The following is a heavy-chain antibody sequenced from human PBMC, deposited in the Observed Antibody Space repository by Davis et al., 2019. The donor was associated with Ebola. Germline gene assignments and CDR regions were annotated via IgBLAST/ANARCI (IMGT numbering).Heavy chain of an antibody. CDR3: ARDPIISLIVPSYGMDV. CDR1: GFAFNTYW. Sequence: GGSLRFSCTASGFAFNTYWMSWVRQAPGKGLEWLANIRQDGSEEYYVDSVKGRFTISRDNAENSLFLQMNSLRAEDTAVYYCARDPIISLIVPSYGMDVWGPGTTVTVSS. J-gene: IGHJ6*02. V-gene: IGHV3-7*01. CDR2: IRQDGSEE. D-gene: IGHD3-16*02.